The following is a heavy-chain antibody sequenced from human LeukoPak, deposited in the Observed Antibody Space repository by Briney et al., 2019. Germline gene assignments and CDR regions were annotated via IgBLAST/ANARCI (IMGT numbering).Heavy chain of an antibody. V-gene: IGHV3-23*01. D-gene: IGHD2-15*01. CDR2: ICSNDNNT. CDR1: GFTFSSYA. J-gene: IGHJ4*02. Sequence: GGSLRLSCAASGFTFSSYAMNWVRQAPGKGLEWVSAICSNDNNTYYANSVKGRFTISRDNSKNTLSLQLDSLRAEDTAVYYCAKGTSSSCYSAPNYWGQGTLVTVSS. CDR3: AKGTSSSCYSAPNY.